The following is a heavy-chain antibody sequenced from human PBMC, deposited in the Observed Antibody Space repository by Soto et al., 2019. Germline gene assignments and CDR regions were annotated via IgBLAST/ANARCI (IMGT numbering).Heavy chain of an antibody. D-gene: IGHD6-19*01. Sequence: SVKVSCKASGGTFSSYTISWVRQAPGQGLEWMGRIIPILGIANYAQKFQGRVTITADKSTSTAYMELSSLRSDDTAVYYCARVLSGWYMEIDYWGQGTLVT. CDR2: IIPILGIA. J-gene: IGHJ4*02. CDR3: ARVLSGWYMEIDY. CDR1: GGTFSSYT. V-gene: IGHV1-69*02.